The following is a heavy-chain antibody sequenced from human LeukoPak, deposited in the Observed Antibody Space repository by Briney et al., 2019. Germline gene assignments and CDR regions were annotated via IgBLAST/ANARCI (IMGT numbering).Heavy chain of an antibody. CDR1: GFTFSTYA. V-gene: IGHV3-23*01. CDR3: ACRYYYDSSALSP. D-gene: IGHD3-22*01. CDR2: ISDRGGST. Sequence: PGGSLRLSCAASGFTFSTYAMSWVRQAPGKGLEWVSDISDRGGSTFYADSVKGQFTISRDNSKNTLYLQMNSLRAEDTAIYYCACRYYYDSSALSPWGQGTLVTVSS. J-gene: IGHJ5*02.